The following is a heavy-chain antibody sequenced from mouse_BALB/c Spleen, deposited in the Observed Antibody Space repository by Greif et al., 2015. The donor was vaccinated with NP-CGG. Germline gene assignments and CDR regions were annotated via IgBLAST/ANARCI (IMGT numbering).Heavy chain of an antibody. J-gene: IGHJ3*01. D-gene: IGHD1-1*01. CDR1: GFSLTSYG. CDR3: ARNWGTTVVGFAY. V-gene: IGHV2-2*02. Sequence: QVQLQQSGPGLVQPSQSLSITCTVSGFSLTSYGVHWVRQSPGKGLEWLGVIWSGGSTDYNAAFISRLSISKDNSKSQVFFKMSSLQANDTAIYYCARNWGTTVVGFAYWGQGTLVTVSA. CDR2: IWSGGST.